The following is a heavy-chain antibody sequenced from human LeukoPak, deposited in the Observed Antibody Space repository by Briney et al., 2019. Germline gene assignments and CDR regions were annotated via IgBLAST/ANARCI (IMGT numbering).Heavy chain of an antibody. Sequence: SETLSLTCTVSGGSVSSGSYYWSWIRQPPGKGLEWIGYIYYSGSTNYNPSLKSRVTISVDTSKNQFSLKLSSVTAADTAVYSCARKDPSGTYGAFDIWGQGTMVTVSS. CDR2: IYYSGST. V-gene: IGHV4-61*01. D-gene: IGHD3-10*01. CDR1: GGSVSSGSYY. CDR3: ARKDPSGTYGAFDI. J-gene: IGHJ3*02.